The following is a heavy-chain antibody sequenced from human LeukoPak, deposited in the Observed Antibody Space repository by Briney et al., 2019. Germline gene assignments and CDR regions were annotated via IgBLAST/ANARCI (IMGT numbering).Heavy chain of an antibody. D-gene: IGHD7-27*01. CDR3: ARGELGHFDY. CDR2: IYYSENT. J-gene: IGHJ4*02. Sequence: SETLSLTCTVSGGSISSGGYYWSWIRQHPGKGLEWIGYIYYSENTLYNPSLKSRVTISVDTSKNQFSLKLSSVTAADTAVYYCARGELGHFDYWGQGTLVTVSS. V-gene: IGHV4-31*03. CDR1: GGSISSGGYY.